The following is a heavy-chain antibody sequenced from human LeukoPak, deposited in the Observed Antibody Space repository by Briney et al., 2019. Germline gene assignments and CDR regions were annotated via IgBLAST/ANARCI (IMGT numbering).Heavy chain of an antibody. V-gene: IGHV6-1*01. CDR2: TYYRSNWFY. J-gene: IGHJ3*01. Sequence: SQTLSLTCGISGDFVSGNSVAWNWIRQSPSRGLEWLGRTYYRSNWFYDYAVSVKGRLTINPDTSKNQFSLHLNSVTPEDTAVYYCARVQSESLRAFDVWGQGTMVTVSS. CDR3: ARVQSESLRAFDV. CDR1: GDFVSGNSVA.